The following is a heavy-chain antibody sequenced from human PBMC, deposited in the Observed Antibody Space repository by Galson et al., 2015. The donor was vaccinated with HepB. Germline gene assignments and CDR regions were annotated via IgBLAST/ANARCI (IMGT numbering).Heavy chain of an antibody. Sequence: SLRLSCAASGFSISSYYMNWVRQAPGKGLECVSYISSSGGTIYYADSVRGRFTISRDNAKNALYLQMNSLRDEDTAAYYCARDVDFDFWGQGTLVTVSS. D-gene: IGHD2-21*01. J-gene: IGHJ4*02. CDR1: GFSISSYY. CDR3: ARDVDFDF. CDR2: ISSSGGTI. V-gene: IGHV3-11*04.